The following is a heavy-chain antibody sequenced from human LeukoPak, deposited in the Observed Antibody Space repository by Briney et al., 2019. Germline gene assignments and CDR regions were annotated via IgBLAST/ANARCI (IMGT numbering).Heavy chain of an antibody. D-gene: IGHD2-2*01. V-gene: IGHV1-2*02. CDR1: GYTFTGYY. CDR2: INPNSGGT. CDR3: ARDRGGSTSPIPYYYMDV. Sequence: ASVKVSCKASGYTFTGYYMHWVRQAPGHGLEWMGWINPNSGGTNFAQKFQGRVTMTRDTSISTAYMELSRLRSDDTAVYYCARDRGGSTSPIPYYYMDVWGKGTTVTVSS. J-gene: IGHJ6*03.